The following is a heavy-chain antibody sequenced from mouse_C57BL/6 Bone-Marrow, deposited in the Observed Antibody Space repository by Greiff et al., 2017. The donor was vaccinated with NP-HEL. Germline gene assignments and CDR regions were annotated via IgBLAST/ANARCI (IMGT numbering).Heavy chain of an antibody. D-gene: IGHD1-1*01. J-gene: IGHJ2*01. CDR1: GFTFTDYY. V-gene: IGHV7-3*01. CDR3: ARYEGIYYSHFDY. Sequence: EVHLVESGGGLVQPGGSLSLSCAASGFTFTDYYMSWVRQPPGKALEWLGFIRNKANGYTTEYSASVKGRFTISRDNSQSILYLQMNALRAEDSATYYCARYEGIYYSHFDYWGQGTTLTVSS. CDR2: IRNKANGYTT.